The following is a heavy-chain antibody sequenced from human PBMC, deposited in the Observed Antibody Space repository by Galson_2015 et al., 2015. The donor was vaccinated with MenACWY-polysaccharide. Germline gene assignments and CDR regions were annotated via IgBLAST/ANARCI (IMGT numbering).Heavy chain of an antibody. CDR2: IKEDGSDR. D-gene: IGHD6-13*01. J-gene: IGHJ3*02. Sequence: SLRLSCAASGLTFSSYWISWVRQAPGKGLEWVSNIKEDGSDRYYVDSVKGRFTISRDNAKNTLYLQMNSLRAEDTAVYFCARDRGYFAFDIWGQGTMVTVSS. CDR1: GLTFSSYW. CDR3: ARDRGYFAFDI. V-gene: IGHV3-7*01.